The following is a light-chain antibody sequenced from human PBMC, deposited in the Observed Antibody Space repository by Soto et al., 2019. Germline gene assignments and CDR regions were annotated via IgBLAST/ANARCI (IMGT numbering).Light chain of an antibody. CDR2: EAS. V-gene: IGKV1-5*03. CDR1: RPIKSW. J-gene: IGKJ1*01. Sequence: DIPMTQSPSTLSASVGDRVTITCRASRPIKSWLAWYQQKPGKAPKLLIYEASSLESGVPSRFGGSGSGTEFTLIISGLQPDDFATYYCQQYDSYSWTFGQGTKVEIK. CDR3: QQYDSYSWT.